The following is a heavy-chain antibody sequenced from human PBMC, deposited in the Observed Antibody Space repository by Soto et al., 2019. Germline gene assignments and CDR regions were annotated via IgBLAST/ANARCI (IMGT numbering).Heavy chain of an antibody. Sequence: SETLSLTCAVYGGSFSGYYWSWIRQPPGKGLEWIGEINHSGSTNYNPSLKSRVTISVDTSKNQFSLKLSSLRSEDTAVYYCARDLTAYRLRGWFDPWGQGTLVTVSS. D-gene: IGHD4-17*01. CDR2: INHSGST. CDR1: GGSFSGYY. V-gene: IGHV4-34*01. J-gene: IGHJ5*02. CDR3: ARDLTAYRLRGWFDP.